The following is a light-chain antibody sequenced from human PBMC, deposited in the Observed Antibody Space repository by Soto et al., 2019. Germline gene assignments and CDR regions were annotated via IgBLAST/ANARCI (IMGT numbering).Light chain of an antibody. J-gene: IGKJ2*01. CDR2: GAS. CDR3: QQYDTWPPYT. V-gene: IGKV3-15*01. CDR1: QSISSN. Sequence: EIVMTQSPATLSVSPGEGANLTCRASQSISSNLAWYQQKPGQAPRLLIYGASTRATGIPARFSGSGSGTEFTLTISSLQSEDFAVYYCQQYDTWPPYTFGQGTNLEIK.